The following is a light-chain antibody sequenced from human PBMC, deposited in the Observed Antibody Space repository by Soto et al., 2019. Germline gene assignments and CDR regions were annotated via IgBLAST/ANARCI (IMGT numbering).Light chain of an antibody. V-gene: IGKV3-20*01. Sequence: ESVLTQSTGTLSLSPGERATLSCRASQSISSSYLAWYQQKPGQAPRLLIYGASSRATGIPDRFSGSGSGTDVTLTISRLEPEDFVVYYCQQYGSSAWTFGQGTKVDIK. CDR2: GAS. CDR1: QSISSSY. CDR3: QQYGSSAWT. J-gene: IGKJ1*01.